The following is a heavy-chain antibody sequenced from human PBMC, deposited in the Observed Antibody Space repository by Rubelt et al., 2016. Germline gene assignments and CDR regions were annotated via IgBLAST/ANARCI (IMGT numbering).Heavy chain of an antibody. V-gene: IGHV3-73*01. J-gene: IGHJ6*02. CDR2: IRSKANNYAP. Sequence: VQLVESGGGLVQPGGSLKLSCAASGFIFSGSAIHWVRQASGTGLELVGRIRSKANNYAPAFAASGNVRFTIYRDDSKNKGMLQMNSARTEEKAVYYCTRLRYIGGWDGMDVWGQGTTVTVSS. D-gene: IGHD1-1*01. CDR1: GFIFSGSA. CDR3: TRLRYIGGWDGMDV.